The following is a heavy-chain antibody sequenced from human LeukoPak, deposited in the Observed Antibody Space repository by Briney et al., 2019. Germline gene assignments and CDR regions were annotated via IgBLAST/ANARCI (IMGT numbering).Heavy chain of an antibody. D-gene: IGHD2-2*02. CDR1: GFTFSSYG. V-gene: IGHV3-30*02. CDR3: AREGYCSGTSCYNFNY. J-gene: IGHJ4*02. Sequence: GGSLRLSCAASGFTFSSYGMHWVRQAPGKGLEWVAFIRYDGSNKYYADSVKGRLTISRDNSKNTLYLQMNSLRAEDTAVYYCAREGYCSGTSCYNFNYWGQGTLVTVSS. CDR2: IRYDGSNK.